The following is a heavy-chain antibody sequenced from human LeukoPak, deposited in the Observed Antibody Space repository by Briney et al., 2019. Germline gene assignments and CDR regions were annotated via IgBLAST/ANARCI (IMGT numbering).Heavy chain of an antibody. CDR1: GFTFSSYS. J-gene: IGHJ5*02. CDR2: ISSSSSYI. V-gene: IGHV3-21*01. CDR3: ARLALRGGLVP. Sequence: GGSLRLSCAASGFTFSSYSMNWVRQAPGKGLDWVSSISSSSSYIYYADSVKGRFTISRDNAKNSLYLQMNSLRAEDTAVYYCARLALRGGLVPWGQGTLVTVSS. D-gene: IGHD3-16*01.